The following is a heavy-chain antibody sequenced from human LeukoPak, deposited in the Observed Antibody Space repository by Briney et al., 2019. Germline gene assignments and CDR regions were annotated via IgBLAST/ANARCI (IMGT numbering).Heavy chain of an antibody. CDR3: ARGERLYYYDSSGYYSSRGRVRGALGY. CDR1: GFTFSSYE. D-gene: IGHD3-22*01. V-gene: IGHV3-48*03. CDR2: ISSSDSTI. Sequence: PGGSLRLSCAASGFTFSSYEMNWVRQAPGKGLEWVSYISSSDSTIYYADSVKGRFTVSRDNAKNSLYLQMNSLRAEDTAVYYCARGERLYYYDSSGYYSSRGRVRGALGYWGQGTLVTVSS. J-gene: IGHJ4*02.